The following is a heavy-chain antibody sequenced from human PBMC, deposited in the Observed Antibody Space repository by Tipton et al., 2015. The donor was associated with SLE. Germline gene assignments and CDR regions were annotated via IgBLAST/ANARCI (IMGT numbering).Heavy chain of an antibody. J-gene: IGHJ4*02. CDR1: GGSFSGYY. CDR2: INHSGSA. D-gene: IGHD5-12*01. CDR3: ARGPRFTVRDRVVATFDS. V-gene: IGHV4-34*01. Sequence: TLSLTCDVSGGSFSGYYLNWIRQSPGKGLQWIGEINHSGSARYNPSLKSPVTISLDTSKNQFSLKMSSGTAEDTAVYYCARGPRFTVRDRVVATFDSWGQGTLVTVSS.